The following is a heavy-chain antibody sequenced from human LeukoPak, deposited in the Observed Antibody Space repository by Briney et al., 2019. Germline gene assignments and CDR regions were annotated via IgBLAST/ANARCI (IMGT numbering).Heavy chain of an antibody. J-gene: IGHJ4*02. CDR1: GFTFSSYG. CDR3: AKDWYYDSSGYYFDY. CDR2: IWYDGSNK. V-gene: IGHV3-33*06. Sequence: GGSLRHSCAASGFTFSSYGMHWVRQAPGKGLEWVAVIWYDGSNKYYTDSVKGRFTISRDNSKNTLYLQMNSLRAEDTAVYYCAKDWYYDSSGYYFDYWGQGTLVTVSS. D-gene: IGHD3-22*01.